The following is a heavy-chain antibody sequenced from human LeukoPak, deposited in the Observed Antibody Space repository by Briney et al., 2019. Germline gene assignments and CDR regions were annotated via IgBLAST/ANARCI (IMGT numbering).Heavy chain of an antibody. D-gene: IGHD2-2*01. CDR1: GYTFTGYY. V-gene: IGHV1-2*02. J-gene: IGHJ4*02. Sequence: ASVKLSCKASGYTFTGYYMHWVRQAPGQGLGWMGWINPNSGGTNYAQKFQGRVTMTRDTSISTAYMELSRLRSDDTAVYYCARGYCSSTSCIDYFDYWGQGTLVTVSS. CDR3: ARGYCSSTSCIDYFDY. CDR2: INPNSGGT.